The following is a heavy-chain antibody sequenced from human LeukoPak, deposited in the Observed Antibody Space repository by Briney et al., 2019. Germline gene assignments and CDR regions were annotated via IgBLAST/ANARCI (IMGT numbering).Heavy chain of an antibody. V-gene: IGHV4-61*01. Sequence: PSETLSLTCTVSGGSVSSGSYYWSWIRQPPGKGLEWIGYIYYSGSTYYNPSLKSRVTISVDTSKNQFSLKLSSVTAADTAVYYCARFDGDGDYGFGYWGQGTLVTVSS. D-gene: IGHD4-17*01. CDR1: GGSVSSGSYY. CDR2: IYYSGST. J-gene: IGHJ4*02. CDR3: ARFDGDGDYGFGY.